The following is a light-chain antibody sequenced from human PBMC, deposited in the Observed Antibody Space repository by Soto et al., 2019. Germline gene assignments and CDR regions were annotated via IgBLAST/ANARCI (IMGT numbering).Light chain of an antibody. Sequence: DIQMTQSPSTLSASVGDRVTITCRASQSINDWLAWYQQKPGKAPKLLIYKASSLQSGVPSRFTGSRSGTEFTLTISRLQPNDFATFYCQQYFGYPWTFGQGTKVDIK. CDR3: QQYFGYPWT. CDR2: KAS. V-gene: IGKV1-5*03. J-gene: IGKJ1*01. CDR1: QSINDW.